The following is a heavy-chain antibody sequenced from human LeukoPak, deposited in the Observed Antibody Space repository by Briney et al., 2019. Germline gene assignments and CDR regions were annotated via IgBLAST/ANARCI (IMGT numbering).Heavy chain of an antibody. CDR2: IYYSGST. CDR1: GGSISSGGYC. D-gene: IGHD4-17*01. CDR3: ARAYGDYGPRGFDY. J-gene: IGHJ4*02. V-gene: IGHV4-31*03. Sequence: SETLSITCTVSGGSISSGGYCWSWTRQHPGKGLEWIGYIYYSGSTYYNPSLKSRVTISVDTSKNQFSLKLSSVTAADTAVYYCARAYGDYGPRGFDYWGQGTLVTVSS.